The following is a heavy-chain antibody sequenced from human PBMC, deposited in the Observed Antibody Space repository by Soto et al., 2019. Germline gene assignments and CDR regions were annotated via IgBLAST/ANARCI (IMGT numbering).Heavy chain of an antibody. CDR3: ASGIQLWLRRISNGYSG. J-gene: IGHJ4*02. Sequence: QVQLVQSGAEVKQPESSVKVSCKAPGGTFSTYDISWVRQAPGQGLEWMGGIIPMFGTANYAQRFQVRVTITADESTNTVYMELSSLRSEDTAVYFCASGIQLWLRRISNGYSGWGQGTLVTVSS. V-gene: IGHV1-69*12. D-gene: IGHD5-18*01. CDR2: IIPMFGTA. CDR1: GGTFSTYD.